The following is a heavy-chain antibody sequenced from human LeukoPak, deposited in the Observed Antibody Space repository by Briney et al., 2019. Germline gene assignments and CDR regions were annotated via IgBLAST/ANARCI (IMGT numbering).Heavy chain of an antibody. CDR3: ARLEDGTMIVN. D-gene: IGHD3-22*01. J-gene: IGHJ4*02. CDR1: GGSISSYY. Sequence: SETLSLTCTVSGGSISSYYWSWIRQPPGKGLEWIGYIFYSGSTNYNPSLKSRVTISVDTSKNQFSLKLSSVTAADTAVYYCARLEDGTMIVNWGQGTLVTVSS. V-gene: IGHV4-59*01. CDR2: IFYSGST.